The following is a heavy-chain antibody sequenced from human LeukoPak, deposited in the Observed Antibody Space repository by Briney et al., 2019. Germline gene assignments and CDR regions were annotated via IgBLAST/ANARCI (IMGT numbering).Heavy chain of an antibody. CDR1: GITLSNYG. D-gene: IGHD3-22*01. Sequence: GGSLRLSCAVSGITLSNYGMSWVRQAPGQGLEWVAGISDSGGTTNYADSVKGRFTISRDNPKNPLYLQMNSLRAEDTAVYFCAKRGVVIRVILVGFHKEAYYFDSWGQGALVTVSS. CDR2: ISDSGGTT. V-gene: IGHV3-23*01. J-gene: IGHJ4*02. CDR3: AKRGVVIRVILVGFHKEAYYFDS.